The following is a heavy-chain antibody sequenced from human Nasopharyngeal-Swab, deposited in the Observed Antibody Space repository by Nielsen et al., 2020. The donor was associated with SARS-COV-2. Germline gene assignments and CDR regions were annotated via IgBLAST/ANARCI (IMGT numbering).Heavy chain of an antibody. J-gene: IGHJ4*02. CDR3: VRAPLAITIRFDY. D-gene: IGHD5-24*01. V-gene: IGHV3-30-3*01. Sequence: GGSLRLSCTAAGFTFSSHAMHWVRQAPGKGLDWVAVISHDGNNGYYADSVEGRFTISRDNSKNTLYLQMNSLTAEDTGVYYCVRAPLAITIRFDYWGQGTLVTVSS. CDR1: GFTFSSHA. CDR2: ISHDGNNG.